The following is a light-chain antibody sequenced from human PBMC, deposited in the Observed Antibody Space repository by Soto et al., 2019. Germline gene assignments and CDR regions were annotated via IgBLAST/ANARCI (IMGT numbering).Light chain of an antibody. V-gene: IGLV1-47*01. Sequence: QSVLTQPPSASGTPGQRVTISCAGSRSNIGGNDVYWYQQFPRTAPKLLIFNNLQRPSGVPDRFSGSKSGTSASLAISGLQSEDEAEYYCASWDDRLRGVLFGGGTKLTVL. CDR3: ASWDDRLRGVL. CDR1: RSNIGGND. CDR2: NNL. J-gene: IGLJ2*01.